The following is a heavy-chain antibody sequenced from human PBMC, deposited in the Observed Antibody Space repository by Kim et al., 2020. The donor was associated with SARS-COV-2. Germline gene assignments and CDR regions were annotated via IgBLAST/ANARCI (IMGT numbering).Heavy chain of an antibody. CDR3: ARHPLKVCGGDCYTTYFDY. J-gene: IGHJ4*02. D-gene: IGHD2-21*02. V-gene: IGHV4-59*08. CDR2: IYYSGST. Sequence: SETLSLTCTVSGGSISSYYWSWIRQPPGKGLEWIGYIYYSGSTNYNPSLKSRVTISVDTSKNQFSLKLSSVTAADTAVYYCARHPLKVCGGDCYTTYFDYWGQGTLVTVSS. CDR1: GGSISSYY.